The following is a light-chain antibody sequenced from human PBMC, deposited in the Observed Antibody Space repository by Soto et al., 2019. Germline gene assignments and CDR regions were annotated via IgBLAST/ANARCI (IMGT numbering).Light chain of an antibody. Sequence: QSVLTQPASVSGSPGQSITISCTGTSSDVGGYNYVSWYQQHPGKAPKLMIYGVNNRPSGVSDRFSGSKSGNTASLTISGLQAEDEADYYCSSYTSSSPVVFGGGTKVTVL. J-gene: IGLJ2*01. CDR3: SSYTSSSPVV. CDR2: GVN. CDR1: SSDVGGYNY. V-gene: IGLV2-14*01.